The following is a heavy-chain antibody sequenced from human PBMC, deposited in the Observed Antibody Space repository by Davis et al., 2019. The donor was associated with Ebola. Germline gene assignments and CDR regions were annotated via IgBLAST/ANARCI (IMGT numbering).Heavy chain of an antibody. D-gene: IGHD6-13*01. J-gene: IGHJ6*02. CDR2: ISYDGSNK. Sequence: GESLKISCAASGFTFSSYCMHRVRQAPGKGLEWVAVISYDGSNKYYADSVKGRFTISRDNSKNTLYLQMNSLRAEDTAVYYCAKEMYSSSWYYGMDVWGQGTTVTVSS. CDR1: GFTFSSYC. V-gene: IGHV3-30*18. CDR3: AKEMYSSSWYYGMDV.